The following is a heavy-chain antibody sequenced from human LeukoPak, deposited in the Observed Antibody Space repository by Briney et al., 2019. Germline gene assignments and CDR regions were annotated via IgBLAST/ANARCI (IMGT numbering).Heavy chain of an antibody. CDR3: ARVSGLLYGDYWAGY. CDR1: GFTFSSYS. CDR2: ISSSSSYI. J-gene: IGHJ4*02. Sequence: GGSLRLSCAASGFTFSSYSMNWVRQAPGKGLEWVSSISSSSSYIYYADSVKGRFTISRDNAKNSLYLQMNSLRAEDTAVYYCARVSGLLYGDYWAGYWGQRTLVTVSS. D-gene: IGHD4-17*01. V-gene: IGHV3-21*01.